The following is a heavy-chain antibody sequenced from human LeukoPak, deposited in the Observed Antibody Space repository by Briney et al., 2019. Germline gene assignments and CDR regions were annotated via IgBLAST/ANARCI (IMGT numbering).Heavy chain of an antibody. V-gene: IGHV3-48*03. CDR3: ARVIAAAGSDY. Sequence: GGSLRLSCAASGFTFSSYEMNWVRQAPGKGLEWVSYISSSGSTIYSADSVKGRFTIPRDNAKNSLCLQMNSLRVEDTAVYYCARVIAAAGSDYWGQGTLVTVSS. CDR2: ISSSGSTI. CDR1: GFTFSSYE. D-gene: IGHD6-13*01. J-gene: IGHJ4*02.